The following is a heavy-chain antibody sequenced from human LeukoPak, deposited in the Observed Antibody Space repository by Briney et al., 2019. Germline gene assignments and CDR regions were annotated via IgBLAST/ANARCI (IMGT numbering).Heavy chain of an antibody. CDR2: ISAYNGNT. CDR1: GYTFTSYG. V-gene: IGHV1-18*01. D-gene: IGHD3-3*01. Sequence: ASVKVSCKASGYTFTSYGISWVRQAPGRGLEWMGWISAYNGNTNYAQKLQGRVTMTTDTSTSTAYMELRSLRSDDTAVYYCARDHPYDFWSGYYIFGPGSGPDYWGQGTLVTVSS. J-gene: IGHJ4*02. CDR3: ARDHPYDFWSGYYIFGPGSGPDY.